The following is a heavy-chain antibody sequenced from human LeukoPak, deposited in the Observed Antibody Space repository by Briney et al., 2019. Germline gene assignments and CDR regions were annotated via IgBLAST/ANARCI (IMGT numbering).Heavy chain of an antibody. CDR1: GYTFTSYG. CDR3: ARYVRARTYYYGMDV. D-gene: IGHD3-16*01. V-gene: IGHV1-18*04. Sequence: GASVKVSCKASGYTFTSYGISWVRQAPGQGLAWMGWISAYNGNTNYAQKLQGSVTMTTDTSTSTAYMELRSLRSDDTAVYYCARYVRARTYYYGMDVWGKGTTVTVSS. CDR2: ISAYNGNT. J-gene: IGHJ6*04.